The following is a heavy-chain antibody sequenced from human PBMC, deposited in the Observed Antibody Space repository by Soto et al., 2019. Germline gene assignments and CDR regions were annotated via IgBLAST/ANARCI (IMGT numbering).Heavy chain of an antibody. CDR2: IYPGDSDT. J-gene: IGHJ4*02. CDR3: AGRAGGVSALFAY. CDR1: GYSFTNYC. Sequence: PGESLKISCKGSGYSFTNYCIVWVRQMPGKGLEWMGIIYPGDSDTRYSPSFQGQVTISADKSISTAYLQWSSMKASDTAMYYGAGRAGGVSALFAYRGKGTLVPVSP. D-gene: IGHD1-26*01. V-gene: IGHV5-51*01.